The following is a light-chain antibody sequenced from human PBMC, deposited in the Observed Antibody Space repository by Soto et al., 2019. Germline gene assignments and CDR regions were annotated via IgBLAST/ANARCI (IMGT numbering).Light chain of an antibody. CDR3: AAWDDSLNGYV. J-gene: IGLJ1*01. CDR2: SNS. CDR1: SSNIGSYT. V-gene: IGLV1-44*01. Sequence: QSVLIQPPSASGTPGQRVTVSCSGGSSNIGSYTVNWYQQLPGAAPKLLIYSNSQRPSGVPDRFSASKSGTSASLAISGLQYEDEAEYYCAAWDDSLNGYVFGPGTKLTVL.